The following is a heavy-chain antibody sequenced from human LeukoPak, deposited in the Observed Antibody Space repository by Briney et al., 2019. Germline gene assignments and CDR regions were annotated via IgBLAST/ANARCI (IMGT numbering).Heavy chain of an antibody. CDR3: ARDYRKIAARREFDY. CDR2: ISSSSSYI. J-gene: IGHJ4*02. V-gene: IGHV3-21*01. D-gene: IGHD6-6*01. CDR1: GFTFSSYS. Sequence: TGGSLRLSCAASGFTFSSYSMNWVRKAPGKGLEWVSSISSSSSYIYYADSVKGRFTISRDNAKNSLYLQMNSLRAEDTAVYYCARDYRKIAARREFDYWGQGTLVTVSS.